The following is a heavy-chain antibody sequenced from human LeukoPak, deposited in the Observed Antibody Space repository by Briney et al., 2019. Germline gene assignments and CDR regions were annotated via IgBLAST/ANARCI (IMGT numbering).Heavy chain of an antibody. CDR2: ISHDVKTT. V-gene: IGHV3-30*04. Sequence: PGGSLRLSCVASGFIFSDSVIHWVRQAPGKGLEWVAVISHDVKTTYYAGSAKGRFTISRDNSRNTVFLQMNRLRPEDTAVYYCVKEAYYGWGSSPTFYFDYWGQGTRVTVSS. J-gene: IGHJ4*02. D-gene: IGHD3-10*01. CDR1: GFIFSDSV. CDR3: VKEAYYGWGSSPTFYFDY.